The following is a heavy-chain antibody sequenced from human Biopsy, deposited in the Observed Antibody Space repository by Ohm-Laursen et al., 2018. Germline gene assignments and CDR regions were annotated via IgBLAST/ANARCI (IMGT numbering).Heavy chain of an antibody. CDR2: VTTTSSYI. Sequence: SLRLSCAASGFDFSDYSMSWVRQAPGKGLEWVSSVTTTSSYIYYADSVTGRFTISRDNAKNSLYLQMNSLRAEDTAVYYCVSFGINWGLSYWGQGILVTVAS. V-gene: IGHV3-21*01. CDR1: GFDFSDYS. CDR3: VSFGINWGLSY. D-gene: IGHD7-27*01. J-gene: IGHJ4*02.